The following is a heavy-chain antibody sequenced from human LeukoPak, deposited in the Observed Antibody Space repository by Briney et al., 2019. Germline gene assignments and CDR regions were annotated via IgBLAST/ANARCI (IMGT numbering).Heavy chain of an antibody. CDR2: TLYGGSN. Sequence: PSETLPLTCSVSSGSIDNEHWCWVRQPPGKGLEWIGHTLYGGSNKFNPSLKSRVTISVDRSKNQFSLTLISVTAADTAVYHCVSLLFGGAGRGYWGQGSLVTVSS. V-gene: IGHV4-59*12. J-gene: IGHJ4*02. D-gene: IGHD3-3*01. CDR1: SGSIDNEH. CDR3: VSLLFGGAGRGY.